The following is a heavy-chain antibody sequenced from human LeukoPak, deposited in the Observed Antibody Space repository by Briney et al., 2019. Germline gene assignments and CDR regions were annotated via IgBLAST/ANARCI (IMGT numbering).Heavy chain of an antibody. V-gene: IGHV4-59*08. D-gene: IGHD6-6*01. CDR2: IYYSGST. J-gene: IGHJ3*02. Sequence: TTSETLSLTCTVSGGSISSYYWSWIRQPPGKGLEWIGYIYYSGSTNYNPSLKSRVTISVDTSKNQFSLKLSSVTAADTAVYYCARHSVPLEAFDIWGQGTMVTVSS. CDR1: GGSISSYY. CDR3: ARHSVPLEAFDI.